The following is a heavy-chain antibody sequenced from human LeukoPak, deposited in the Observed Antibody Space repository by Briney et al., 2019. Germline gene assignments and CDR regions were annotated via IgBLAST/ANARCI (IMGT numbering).Heavy chain of an antibody. D-gene: IGHD1-26*01. V-gene: IGHV1-69*06. Sequence: GGSLRLSCAASGFTFSSYAMSWVRQAPGQGLEWMGGIIPIFGTANYAQKFQGRVTITADKSTSTAYMELSSLRSEDTAVYYCARDRLQYSGSPRYYFDYWGQGTLVTVSS. CDR2: IIPIFGTA. CDR1: GFTFSSYA. CDR3: ARDRLQYSGSPRYYFDY. J-gene: IGHJ4*02.